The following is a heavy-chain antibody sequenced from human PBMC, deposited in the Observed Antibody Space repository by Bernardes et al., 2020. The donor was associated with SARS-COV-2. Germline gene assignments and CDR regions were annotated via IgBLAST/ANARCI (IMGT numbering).Heavy chain of an antibody. V-gene: IGHV3-7*03. Sequence: GGSLRLSCAASGFTFSDYWMSWVRQAPGRGLEWVANINQVGSEQYYVASVKGRFTISRDNAKNSLYLHLNNVKTEDTAIYYCTRDRRDSSSSINWGQGTLVTVS. J-gene: IGHJ4*02. CDR3: TRDRRDSSSSIN. D-gene: IGHD6-6*01. CDR1: GFTFSDYW. CDR2: INQVGSEQ.